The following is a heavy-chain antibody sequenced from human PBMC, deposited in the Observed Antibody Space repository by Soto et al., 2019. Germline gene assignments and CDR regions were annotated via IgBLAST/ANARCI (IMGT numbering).Heavy chain of an antibody. D-gene: IGHD3-3*01. CDR1: GGSISSYY. CDR3: ARFLFWEWLSPRTTRGHWFDP. V-gene: IGHV4-59*01. J-gene: IGHJ5*02. Sequence: SETLSLTCTVSGGSISSYYWSWIRQPPGKGLEWIGYIYYSGSTNYNPSLKSRVTISVDTSKNQFSLKLSSVTAADTAVYYCARFLFWEWLSPRTTRGHWFDPWGQGPLVTVSS. CDR2: IYYSGST.